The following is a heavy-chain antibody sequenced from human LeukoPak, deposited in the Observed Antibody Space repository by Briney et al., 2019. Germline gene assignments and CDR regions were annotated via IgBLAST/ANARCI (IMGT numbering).Heavy chain of an antibody. CDR1: GGSISSSSYY. CDR2: SGST. V-gene: IGHV4-39*07. CDR3: ASPRGDDSGGYYTWYFHH. D-gene: IGHD3-22*01. J-gene: IGHJ1*01. Sequence: SETLSLTCTVSGGSISSSSYYWGWIRQPPGKGLEWIGSGSTYYNPSLKSRVTISVDTSKNQFSLKLSSVTAADTAVYFCASPRGDDSGGYYTWYFHHWGQGILVTVSS.